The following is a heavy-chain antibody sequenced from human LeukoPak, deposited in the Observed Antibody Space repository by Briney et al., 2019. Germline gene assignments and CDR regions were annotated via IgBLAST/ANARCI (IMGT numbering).Heavy chain of an antibody. CDR1: GGSFSGDY. CDR2: IHHSGST. J-gene: IGHJ4*02. V-gene: IGHV4-34*01. CDR3: WRGSSLAAAGTADSFDY. Sequence: SGTLCLSCAVYGGSFSGDYLSWVRQPPGKGLEWVAEIHHSGSTNYNPALKSGGTISLGTSKNKVSLLLTSRTAAETAVYYYWRGSSLAAAGTADSFDYWGQGTLVTVSS. D-gene: IGHD6-13*01.